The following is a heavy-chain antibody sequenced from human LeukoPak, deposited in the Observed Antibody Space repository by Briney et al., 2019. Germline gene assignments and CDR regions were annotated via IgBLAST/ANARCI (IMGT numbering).Heavy chain of an antibody. D-gene: IGHD3-10*01. J-gene: IGHJ5*02. CDR1: GYTFTSHG. V-gene: IGHV1-18*01. CDR2: ISVYNGNT. Sequence: ASVKVSCKASGYTFTSHGISWVRQAPGQGLEWMGWISVYNGNTNYAQKFQGRVTMTTDTSTSTAYMELRSLKSDDTTVYHCARRIRGVIPTTNWFDPWGQGTLVTVSS. CDR3: ARRIRGVIPTTNWFDP.